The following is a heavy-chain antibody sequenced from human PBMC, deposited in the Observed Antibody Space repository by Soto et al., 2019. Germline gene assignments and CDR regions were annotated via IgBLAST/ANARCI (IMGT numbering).Heavy chain of an antibody. CDR1: GFTFSDHY. D-gene: IGHD3-10*01. Sequence: EVQLVESGGGLVQPGGSLRLSCAASGFTFSDHYTDWVRQAPGKGLEWVGRTRNKANSYTTEYAASVKGRFTISRDDSKNSLYLQMNSLKTDDTAVYYCVRVRGGGTYHFDYWGQGTLVTVSS. J-gene: IGHJ4*02. CDR3: VRVRGGGTYHFDY. CDR2: TRNKANSYTT. V-gene: IGHV3-72*01.